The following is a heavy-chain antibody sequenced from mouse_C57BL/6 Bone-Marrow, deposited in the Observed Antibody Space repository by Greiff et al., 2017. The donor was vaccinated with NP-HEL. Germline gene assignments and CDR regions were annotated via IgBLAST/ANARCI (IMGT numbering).Heavy chain of an antibody. V-gene: IGHV1-64*01. Sequence: QVQLQQPGAELVKPGASVKLSCKASGYTFTSYWMHWVKQRPGQGLEWIGMIHPNSGSTNYNEKFKSKATLTVDKSSSTAYMQLSSLTSEDSAVYYCAREVLRYPAWFAYWGQGTLVTVSA. CDR2: IHPNSGST. CDR1: GYTFTSYW. CDR3: AREVLRYPAWFAY. D-gene: IGHD1-1*01. J-gene: IGHJ3*01.